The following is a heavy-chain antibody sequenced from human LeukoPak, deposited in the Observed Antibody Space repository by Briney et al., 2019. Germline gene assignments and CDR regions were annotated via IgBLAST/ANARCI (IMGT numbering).Heavy chain of an antibody. CDR3: ARLPAAMPRRDNWFDP. J-gene: IGHJ5*02. CDR2: TYYSGST. CDR1: GGSISSSSYY. V-gene: IGHV4-39*01. Sequence: SETLSLTCTVSGGSISSSSYYWGWIRQPPGKGLEGIGRTYYSGSTYYNPSLKSRVTISVHTSKHQFSLKLSSLTAAHSTTYYCARLPAAMPRRDNWFDPWGQGTLVTVSS. D-gene: IGHD2-2*01.